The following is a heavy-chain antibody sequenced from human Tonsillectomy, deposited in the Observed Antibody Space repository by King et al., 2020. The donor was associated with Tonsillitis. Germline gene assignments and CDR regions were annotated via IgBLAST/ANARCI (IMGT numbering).Heavy chain of an antibody. J-gene: IGHJ5*02. V-gene: IGHV3-23*04. CDR1: GFTFSSYA. Sequence: VQLVESGGGLVQPGGSLRLSCAASGFTFSSYAMSWVRQAPGKGLEWVSAISGSGGSTYYADSVKGRFTISRDNSKNTLYLQMNSLRAEDTAVYYCAKVGLSSSWSRGEFDPWGQGTLVTVSS. CDR3: AKVGLSSSWSRGEFDP. D-gene: IGHD6-13*01. CDR2: ISGSGGST.